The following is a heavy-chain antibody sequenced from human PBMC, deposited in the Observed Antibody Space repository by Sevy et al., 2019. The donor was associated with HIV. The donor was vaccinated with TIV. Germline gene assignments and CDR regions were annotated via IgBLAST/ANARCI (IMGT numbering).Heavy chain of an antibody. V-gene: IGHV4-39*01. CDR2: FYSFGET. CDR1: GASIRDSSYY. D-gene: IGHD6-13*01. Sequence: SETLSLTCTVSGASIRDSSYYWAWVRQPPGKGLEGFGYFYSFGETYYNSSLKSRVTISVETSKNQFSLSLTSVTAADTAIYFCARSMEQQLDAFDIWGQGTMVTVSS. CDR3: ARSMEQQLDAFDI. J-gene: IGHJ3*02.